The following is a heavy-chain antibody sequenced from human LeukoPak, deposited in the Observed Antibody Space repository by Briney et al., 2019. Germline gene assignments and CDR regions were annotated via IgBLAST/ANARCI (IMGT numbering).Heavy chain of an antibody. CDR3: ARAGALRPDY. CDR1: GFTFSNYA. J-gene: IGHJ4*02. CDR2: ISGSGGNT. V-gene: IGHV3-23*01. Sequence: PGGSVRLSCAASGFTFSNYAMNWVRQAPGKGLEWVSAISGSGGNTYYADSVKGRFTISRDNSKNTLFLQMYSLRAEDTAVYYCARAGALRPDYWGQGTLVTVSS.